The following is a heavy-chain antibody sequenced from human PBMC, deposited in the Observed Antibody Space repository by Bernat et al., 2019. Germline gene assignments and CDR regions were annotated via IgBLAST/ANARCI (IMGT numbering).Heavy chain of an antibody. CDR3: ARGTSTSAPYMDV. CDR2: ISSISSYT. Sequence: QLQLVESGGGLVKPGGSLILSCAASGFTFSDYYMSWIRQAPGRGLDWVSYISSISSYTNYADSVKGRFTISRDNAKNSLYLQMNSLRAEDTAVYYCARGTSTSAPYMDVWGKGTTVTVSS. V-gene: IGHV3-11*05. J-gene: IGHJ6*03. CDR1: GFTFSDYY.